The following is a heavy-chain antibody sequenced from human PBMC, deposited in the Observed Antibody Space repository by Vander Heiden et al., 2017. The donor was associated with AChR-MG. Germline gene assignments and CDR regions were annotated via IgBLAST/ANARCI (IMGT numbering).Heavy chain of an antibody. CDR1: GGSISSSSYY. CDR2: IYYSGST. J-gene: IGHJ6*03. Sequence: QLQLQESGPGLVKPSETLSLTCTVSGGSISSSSYYWGWIRQPPGKGLEWIGSIYYSGSTYYNPSLKSRVTISVDTSKNQFSLKLSSVTAADTAVYYCAITVRGHSSSWYPHYYYMDVWGKGTTVTVSS. D-gene: IGHD6-13*01. V-gene: IGHV4-39*01. CDR3: AITVRGHSSSWYPHYYYMDV.